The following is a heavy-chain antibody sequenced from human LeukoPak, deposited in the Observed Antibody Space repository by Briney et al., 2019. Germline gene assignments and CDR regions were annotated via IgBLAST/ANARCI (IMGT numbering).Heavy chain of an antibody. D-gene: IGHD3-10*01. V-gene: IGHV3-30*02. J-gene: IGHJ5*02. CDR1: GFTFSSYW. Sequence: GGSLRLSCAASGFTFSSYWMSWVRQAPGKGLEWVALISFDGSQKYYADSVKGRFTISRDNSKSTVYLQMNSLRVEDAAVYYCSKDLTSDFGGDLDPWGQGTLVTVSS. CDR3: SKDLTSDFGGDLDP. CDR2: ISFDGSQK.